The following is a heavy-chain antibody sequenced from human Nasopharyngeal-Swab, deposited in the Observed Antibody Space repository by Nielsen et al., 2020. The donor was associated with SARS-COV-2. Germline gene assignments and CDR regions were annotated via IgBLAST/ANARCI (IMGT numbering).Heavy chain of an antibody. Sequence: GESLKISCAASESTFSSYAMSWVRQAPGKGLEWVSAISAASVNTQYANSVKGRFTISRDNSKNTLYLQMNTLRAEDTAIYYCAKQSANWGSYFDYWGQGTLVTVSS. V-gene: IGHV3-23*01. J-gene: IGHJ4*02. CDR3: AKQSANWGSYFDY. CDR2: ISAASVNT. CDR1: ESTFSSYA. D-gene: IGHD7-27*01.